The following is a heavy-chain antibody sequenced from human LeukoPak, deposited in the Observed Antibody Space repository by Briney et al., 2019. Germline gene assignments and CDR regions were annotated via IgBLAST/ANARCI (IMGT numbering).Heavy chain of an antibody. Sequence: SETLSLTCAVSGGSISSGGYSWSWIRQPPGKGLEWIGYIYHSGSTYYNPSLKSRVTISVDRSKNQFSLKLSSVTAADTAVYYCARSYCSSTSCSPSRRYFDLWGRGALVTVSS. V-gene: IGHV4-30-2*01. CDR1: GGSISSGGYS. D-gene: IGHD2-2*01. J-gene: IGHJ2*01. CDR3: ARSYCSSTSCSPSRRYFDL. CDR2: IYHSGST.